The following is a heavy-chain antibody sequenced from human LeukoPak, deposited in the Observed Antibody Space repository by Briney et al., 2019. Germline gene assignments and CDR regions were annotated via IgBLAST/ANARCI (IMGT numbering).Heavy chain of an antibody. CDR3: ARDLGVYYYDSSGYAFDP. Sequence: GGSLRLSCAASGFTFSSYSMNWVRQAPGKGLEWVSSISSSSSYIYYADSVKGRLTISRDNAKNSLYLQMNSLRAEDTAVYYCARDLGVYYYDSSGYAFDPWGQGALVTVSS. V-gene: IGHV3-21*01. CDR1: GFTFSSYS. CDR2: ISSSSSYI. J-gene: IGHJ5*02. D-gene: IGHD3-22*01.